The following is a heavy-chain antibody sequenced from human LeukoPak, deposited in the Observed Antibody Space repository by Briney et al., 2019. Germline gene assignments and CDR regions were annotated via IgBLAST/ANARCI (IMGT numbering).Heavy chain of an antibody. CDR1: GYTFTNYA. V-gene: IGHV7-4-1*02. J-gene: IGHJ5*02. CDR2: INTNTGNP. CDR3: ARDPGDDLVVPGDP. Sequence: ASVKVSCKASGYTFTNYAMNWVRQAPGQGLEWMGWINTNTGNPTYAQGFTGRFVFSLDTSVSTTYLQISSLKAEDTAVYYCARDPGDDLVVPGDPWGQGTLVTVSS. D-gene: IGHD2-2*01.